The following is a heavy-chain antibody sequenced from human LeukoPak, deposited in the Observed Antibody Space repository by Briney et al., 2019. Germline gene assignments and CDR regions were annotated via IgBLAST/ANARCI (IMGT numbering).Heavy chain of an antibody. D-gene: IGHD6-13*01. V-gene: IGHV4-38-2*01. CDR3: ARAYHSSWYLNWFDP. CDR2: IYHNGNT. J-gene: IGHJ5*02. Sequence: PSETLSLTCAVSGYSISSGYYWGWIRQPPQKGLEWIGSIYHNGNTYYNPSLKSRVTISVDTSKNEFSLKLSSVTAADTAVYYCARAYHSSWYLNWFDPWGQGTLVTVSS. CDR1: GYSISSGYY.